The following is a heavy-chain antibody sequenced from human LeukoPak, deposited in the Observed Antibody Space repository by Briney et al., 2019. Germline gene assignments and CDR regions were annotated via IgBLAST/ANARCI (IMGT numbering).Heavy chain of an antibody. CDR1: GFTVSSKC. CDR3: ASRPDGYPGPFDF. Sequence: PGGSLRLSCAASGFTVSSKCMSWVRQAPGKGLEWVSIIYSADNTLYADSVKGRFTISRDSSKNMMYLQMNSLRAEDTAVYYCASRPDGYPGPFDFWGQGTLVTVSS. D-gene: IGHD5-24*01. CDR2: IYSADNT. J-gene: IGHJ4*02. V-gene: IGHV3-66*01.